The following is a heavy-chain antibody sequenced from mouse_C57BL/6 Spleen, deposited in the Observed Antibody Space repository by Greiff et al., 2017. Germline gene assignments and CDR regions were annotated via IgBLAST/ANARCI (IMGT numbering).Heavy chain of an antibody. CDR3: ARTPYAMDY. J-gene: IGHJ4*01. CDR2: ILPGSGST. Sequence: QVQLQRSGAELMKPGASVKLSCKATGYTFTGYWIEWVKQRPGHGLEWIGEILPGSGSTNNNEKFKGKATFTADTSSNTAYMQLSSLATEDSAIYYCARTPYAMDYWGQGTSVTVSS. V-gene: IGHV1-9*01. CDR1: GYTFTGYW.